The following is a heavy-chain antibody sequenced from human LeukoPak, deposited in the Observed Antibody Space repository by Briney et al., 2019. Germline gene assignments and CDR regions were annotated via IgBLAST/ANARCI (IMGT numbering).Heavy chain of an antibody. D-gene: IGHD4-23*01. CDR3: ARIALRWHAFDI. CDR2: IDWDDDK. CDR1: GFSLSTSGMC. Sequence: SGPALVNPTQTLTLTCTFSGFSLSTSGMCVSWIRQPPGKALEWLARIDWDDDKYYSTSLKTRLTISKDTSKNQVVLTMTNMDPVDTATYYCARIALRWHAFDIWGQGTMVTVSS. J-gene: IGHJ3*02. V-gene: IGHV2-70*11.